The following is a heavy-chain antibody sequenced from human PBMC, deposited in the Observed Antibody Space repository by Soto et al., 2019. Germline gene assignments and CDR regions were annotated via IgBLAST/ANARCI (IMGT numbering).Heavy chain of an antibody. Sequence: GGSLRLSCAASGFTLSSYWMHWVRQAPGKGLVWVSRINSDGSSTSYADSVKGRFTTSRDNAKNTLYLQMNSLRAEDTAVYYCARVIGGYCTNGVCPPPGWFDPWGQGTLVTVSS. CDR1: GFTLSSYW. J-gene: IGHJ5*02. D-gene: IGHD2-8*01. CDR2: INSDGSST. V-gene: IGHV3-74*01. CDR3: ARVIGGYCTNGVCPPPGWFDP.